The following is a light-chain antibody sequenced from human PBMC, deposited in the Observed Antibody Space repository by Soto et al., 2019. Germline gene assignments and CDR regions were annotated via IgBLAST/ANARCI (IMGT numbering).Light chain of an antibody. CDR2: DVS. J-gene: IGLJ1*01. V-gene: IGLV2-14*03. CDR1: SSDVGGYNY. Sequence: QSALTQPASVSGSPGQSITISCTGTSSDVGGYNYVYWYQHQPGKAPKLMIYDVSNRPSGGSNRFSGSKSGNTASLTISGLQPEDEADYYCCSYTTSNTRQIVFGTGTKLTVL. CDR3: CSYTTSNTRQIV.